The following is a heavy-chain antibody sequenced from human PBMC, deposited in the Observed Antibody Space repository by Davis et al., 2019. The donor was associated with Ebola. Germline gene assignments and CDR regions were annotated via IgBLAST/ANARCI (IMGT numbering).Heavy chain of an antibody. D-gene: IGHD3-22*01. CDR3: ARAHYYDSNAYYFNYFDQ. CDR2: IYYSGST. Sequence: MPSETLSLTCAVSGGSISSYYWSWIRQPPGKGLEWIGYIYYSGSTNYNPSLKSRVTISVDTSKNQFSLKLSSVTAADTAVYYCARAHYYDSNAYYFNYFDQWGQGTLVTVSS. V-gene: IGHV4-59*12. J-gene: IGHJ4*02. CDR1: GGSISSYY.